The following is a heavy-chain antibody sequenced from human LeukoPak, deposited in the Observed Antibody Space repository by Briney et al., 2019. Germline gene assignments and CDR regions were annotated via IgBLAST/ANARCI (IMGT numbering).Heavy chain of an antibody. V-gene: IGHV4-39*01. D-gene: IGHD4-17*01. Sequence: SETLSLTCTVSGGSISSSSYYWGWIRQPPGKGLEWIGSIYYSGSTYYNPSLKSRVTISVDTSKNQFSLKLSSVSAADTAVYYCARLAYGDKPHALGPNDYWGQGTLVTVSS. CDR1: GGSISSSSYY. CDR3: ARLAYGDKPHALGPNDY. J-gene: IGHJ4*02. CDR2: IYYSGST.